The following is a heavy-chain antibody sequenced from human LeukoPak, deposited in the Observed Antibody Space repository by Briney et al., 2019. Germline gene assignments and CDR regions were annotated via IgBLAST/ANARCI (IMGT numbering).Heavy chain of an antibody. CDR2: ISSGSRTI. CDR3: ARESITGDRDFDY. CDR1: GFTFSGYS. J-gene: IGHJ4*02. D-gene: IGHD7-27*01. Sequence: GGSLRLSCAASGFTFSGYSMNSVRQAPGRGLEWLSYISSGSRTIFYGDSVKGRFIISRDNAKNSLYLLMNSLRADDTAVYYCARESITGDRDFDYWGQGTLITVSS. V-gene: IGHV3-48*01.